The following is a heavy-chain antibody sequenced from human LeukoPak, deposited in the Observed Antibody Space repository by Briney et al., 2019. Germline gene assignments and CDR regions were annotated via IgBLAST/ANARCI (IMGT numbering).Heavy chain of an antibody. D-gene: IGHD3-22*01. V-gene: IGHV5-51*01. CDR1: GYSFTSYW. J-gene: IGHJ3*02. Sequence: GESLKISCKGSGYSFTSYWIGWVRQKPGKGLEWMGIIYPGDSDTRYSPSFQGQVTISADKSISTAYLQWSSLKASDTAMYYCARKGYYYDSSGYYHSAFDIWGQGTMVTVSS. CDR3: ARKGYYYDSSGYYHSAFDI. CDR2: IYPGDSDT.